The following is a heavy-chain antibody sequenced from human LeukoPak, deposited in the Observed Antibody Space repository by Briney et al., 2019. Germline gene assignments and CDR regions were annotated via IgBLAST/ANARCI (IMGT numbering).Heavy chain of an antibody. CDR2: ISSSSSYI. CDR1: GLTFSSYS. V-gene: IGHV3-21*01. Sequence: GGSLRLSCAASGLTFSSYSMNWVRQAPGKGLEWVSSISSSSSYIYYADSVKGRFTISRDNAKNSLYLQMNSLRAEDTAVYYCARDLSRYFDWFWAFDIWGQGTMVTVSS. CDR3: ARDLSRYFDWFWAFDI. J-gene: IGHJ3*02. D-gene: IGHD3-9*01.